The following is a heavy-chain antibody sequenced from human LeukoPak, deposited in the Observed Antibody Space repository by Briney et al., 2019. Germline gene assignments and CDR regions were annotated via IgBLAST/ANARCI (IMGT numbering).Heavy chain of an antibody. CDR1: GFTFSSYA. D-gene: IGHD2-2*02. V-gene: IGHV3-23*01. Sequence: PGGSLRLSCAASGFTFSSYAMSWVRQAPGEGLESVSAISGSGGSTYYADSVKGRFTISRDNSKNTLYLQMNSLRAEDTAVYYCAKGSCSSTSCYKFDYWGQGTLVTVSS. CDR3: AKGSCSSTSCYKFDY. J-gene: IGHJ4*02. CDR2: ISGSGGST.